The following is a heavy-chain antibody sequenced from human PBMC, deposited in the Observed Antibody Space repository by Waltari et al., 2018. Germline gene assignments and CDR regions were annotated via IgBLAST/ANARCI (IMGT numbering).Heavy chain of an antibody. CDR3: AKDPVVGIAVAGNVDY. CDR1: GGSFSGYY. J-gene: IGHJ4*02. D-gene: IGHD6-19*01. V-gene: IGHV3-30*02. CDR2: IRYDGSNK. Sequence: QVQLQQWGAGLLKPSETLSLTCAVYGGSFSGYYWSWIHQPPGKGLEWVAFIRYDGSNKYYADSVKGRFTISRDNSKNTLYLQMNSLRAEDTAVYYCAKDPVVGIAVAGNVDYWGQGTLVTVSS.